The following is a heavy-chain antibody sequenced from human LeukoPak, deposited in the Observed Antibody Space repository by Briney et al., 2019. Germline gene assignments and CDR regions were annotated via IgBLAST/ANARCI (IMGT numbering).Heavy chain of an antibody. D-gene: IGHD3-3*01. CDR3: ARMTNYDFWSGYQYYFDY. V-gene: IGHV4-4*07. CDR2: IYTSGST. J-gene: IGHJ4*02. Sequence: SETLSLTCTVSGGSISSYYWSWIRQPAGKGLEWIGRIYTSGSTNYNPSLKSRVTMSVDTSKNQFSLKLSSVTAADTAVYYCARMTNYDFWSGYQYYFDYWGQGTLVTVSS. CDR1: GGSISSYY.